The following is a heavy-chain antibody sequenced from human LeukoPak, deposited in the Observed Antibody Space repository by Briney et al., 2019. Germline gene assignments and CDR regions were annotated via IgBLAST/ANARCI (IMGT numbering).Heavy chain of an antibody. CDR1: GGSFSGYY. CDR3: ARYYYDSSGPNWFDP. CDR2: INHSGST. V-gene: IGHV4-34*01. J-gene: IGHJ5*02. D-gene: IGHD3-22*01. Sequence: PSETLSLTCAVYGGSFSGYYWSWIRQPPGKGLEWIGEINHSGSTNYNPSLKSRVTISVDTSKNQFPLKLSSVTAADTAVYYCARYYYDSSGPNWFDPWGQGTLVTVSS.